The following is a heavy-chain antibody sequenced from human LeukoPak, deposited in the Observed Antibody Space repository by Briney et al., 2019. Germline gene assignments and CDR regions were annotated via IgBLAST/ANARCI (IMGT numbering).Heavy chain of an antibody. CDR2: IYYSGST. V-gene: IGHV4-61*05. CDR3: ARSPLSSWSFRHYFDY. Sequence: SETLSLTCTVSGGSISSSSYFWGWIRQPPGKGLEWMGYIYYSGSTNYNPSLKSRVTISVDTSKNQFSLKLSSVTAADTAVYYCARSPLSSWSFRHYFDYWGQGTLVTVSS. D-gene: IGHD6-13*01. J-gene: IGHJ4*02. CDR1: GGSISSSSYF.